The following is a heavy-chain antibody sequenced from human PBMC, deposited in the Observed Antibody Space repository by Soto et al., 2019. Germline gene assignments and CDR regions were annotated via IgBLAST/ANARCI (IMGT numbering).Heavy chain of an antibody. CDR1: GGTFSSYA. Sequence: GASVKVSCKASGGTFSSYAISWVRQAPGQELEWMGGIIPIFGTANYAQKFQGRVTITADESTSTAYMELSSLRSEDTAVYYCARGSSTTVTTYWFDPWGQGTLVTVSS. V-gene: IGHV1-69*13. J-gene: IGHJ5*02. CDR2: IIPIFGTA. D-gene: IGHD4-17*01. CDR3: ARGSSTTVTTYWFDP.